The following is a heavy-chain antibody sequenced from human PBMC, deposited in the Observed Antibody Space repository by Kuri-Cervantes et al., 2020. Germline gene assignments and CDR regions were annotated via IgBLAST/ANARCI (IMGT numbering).Heavy chain of an antibody. CDR2: LYYNGNT. J-gene: IGHJ6*03. Sequence: GSLRLSCTVSGGSISSRGYSWGWIRQPPGKGLEWIGSLYYNGNTYYNPSLKSRVTISVDKSKNQFSLKLSSVTAADTAVYYCARVNLSRYCSGGTCYSVFYMDVWGKGTTVTVSS. CDR1: GGSISSRGYS. V-gene: IGHV4-39*07. D-gene: IGHD2-15*01. CDR3: ARVNLSRYCSGGTCYSVFYMDV.